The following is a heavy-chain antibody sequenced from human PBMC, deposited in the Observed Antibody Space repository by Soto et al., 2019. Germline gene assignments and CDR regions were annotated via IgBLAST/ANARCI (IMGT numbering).Heavy chain of an antibody. CDR1: GYTFTSYG. Sequence: HVQLVQSGAEVKKPGASVKVSCKASGYTFTSYGISWVRQALGQGLEWMGWISAYNGNTNYAQKLQGIVTMTTDTSTSTAYMELRSRRPDDAAVYYCARDTYGSGAGYWGQGTLVTVSS. V-gene: IGHV1-18*01. CDR3: ARDTYGSGAGY. J-gene: IGHJ4*02. D-gene: IGHD3-10*01. CDR2: ISAYNGNT.